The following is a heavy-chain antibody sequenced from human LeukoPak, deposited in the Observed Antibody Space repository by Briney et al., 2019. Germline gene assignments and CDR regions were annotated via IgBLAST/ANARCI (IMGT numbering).Heavy chain of an antibody. CDR3: AKDSGGTYFYYYYYMDV. J-gene: IGHJ6*03. V-gene: IGHV3-23*01. D-gene: IGHD1-26*01. CDR2: ISAGGATI. CDR1: GLTFSIAW. Sequence: GGSLRLSCAASGLTFSIAWMNWVRQAPGKGLEWVSAISAGGATIYYADSVKGRFTVSRDNSKNTLYLHMNSLRAEDTAIYYCAKDSGGTYFYYYYYMDVWGKGTTVTVSS.